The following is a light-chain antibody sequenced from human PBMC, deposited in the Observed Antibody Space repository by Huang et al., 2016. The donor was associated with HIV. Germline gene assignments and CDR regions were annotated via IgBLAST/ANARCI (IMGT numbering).Light chain of an antibody. Sequence: EIVMTQSPATLSVSPGERATLYCRASQSVPSNLAWYPQNPGQAPRLLIYGASTRATAVPARFSGSGSGREFTLTISSLQSEDFAVYCCQQYDNWPWTFGQGTKVEIK. CDR2: GAS. CDR3: QQYDNWPWT. J-gene: IGKJ1*01. V-gene: IGKV3-15*01. CDR1: QSVPSN.